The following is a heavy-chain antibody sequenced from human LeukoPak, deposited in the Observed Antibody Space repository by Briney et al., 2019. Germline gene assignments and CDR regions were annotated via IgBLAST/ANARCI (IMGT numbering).Heavy chain of an antibody. D-gene: IGHD6-13*01. CDR3: ARVRQQLVLD. CDR2: IYYSGST. CDR1: GGSLSSSSYY. Sequence: SESLSLTCTVSGGSLSSSSYYWGWIRQPPGKGLEWIGSIYYSGSTYYNPSLKSRVTISVDTSKNQFSLKLSSVTAADTAVYYCARVRQQLVLDWGQGTLVTVSS. V-gene: IGHV4-39*01. J-gene: IGHJ4*02.